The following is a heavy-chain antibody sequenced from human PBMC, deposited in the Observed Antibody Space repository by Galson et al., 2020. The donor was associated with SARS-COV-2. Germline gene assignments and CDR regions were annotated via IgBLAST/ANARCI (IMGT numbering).Heavy chain of an antibody. V-gene: IGHV3-43*01. CDR3: ARDFIDYFDP. Sequence: GESLKISYTASGFAFDDFTLHWVRQAPGKGLEWISVINWDGGGIYYADSVRGRFTISRDNSKNSLSLQMNILTTEDTAFYYCARDFIDYFDPWGQGTLVTVSS. CDR2: INWDGGGI. J-gene: IGHJ5*02. D-gene: IGHD4-17*01. CDR1: GFAFDDFT.